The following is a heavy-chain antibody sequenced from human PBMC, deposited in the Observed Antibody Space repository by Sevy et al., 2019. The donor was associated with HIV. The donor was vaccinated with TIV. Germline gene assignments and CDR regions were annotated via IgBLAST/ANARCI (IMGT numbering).Heavy chain of an antibody. CDR3: AKGGGGHYDPDEIGYYFYYYNMDV. J-gene: IGHJ6*03. V-gene: IGHV3-23*01. CDR1: GFSFDSYG. D-gene: IGHD3-22*01. Sequence: GGSLRLSCAVSGFSFDSYGMTWVRQAPGKGLEWVSGISGSGTRTYYADSVKGRFIISRDNSKNTLYLQMNSLRSEDMGIFYGAKGGGGHYDPDEIGYYFYYYNMDVWGKETTVTVSS. CDR2: ISGSGTRT.